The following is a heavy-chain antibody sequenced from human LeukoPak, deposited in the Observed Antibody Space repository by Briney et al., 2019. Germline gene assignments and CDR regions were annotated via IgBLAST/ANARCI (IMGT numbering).Heavy chain of an antibody. CDR2: ISGSGGST. CDR3: AKDLLRGSTGGFDY. J-gene: IGHJ4*02. V-gene: IGHV3-23*01. D-gene: IGHD2-2*01. Sequence: GSLRLSCAASGFTFSHYAMNWVRQAPGKGLEWVSAISGSGGSTYYADSMKGRFIISRGNSKNTLYLQMNSLRAEDTAVYYCAKDLLRGSTGGFDYWRQGTLVTVSS. CDR1: GFTFSHYA.